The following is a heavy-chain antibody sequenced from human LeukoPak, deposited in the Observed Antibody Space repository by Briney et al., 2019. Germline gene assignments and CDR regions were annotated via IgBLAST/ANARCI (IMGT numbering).Heavy chain of an antibody. V-gene: IGHV3-7*03. D-gene: IGHD6-13*01. Sequence: PGGSLRLSCAASGVTFSSYWMSWVRQAPGKGLEWVANIKDDGSEKYYVDSVKGRFTISRDDAKNSLYLQMNSLRAEDTAVYYCARARDSSWDYWGQGTLVTVSS. CDR3: ARARDSSWDY. CDR1: GVTFSSYW. CDR2: IKDDGSEK. J-gene: IGHJ4*02.